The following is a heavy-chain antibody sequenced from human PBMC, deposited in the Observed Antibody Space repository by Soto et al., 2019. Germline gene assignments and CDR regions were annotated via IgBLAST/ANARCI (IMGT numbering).Heavy chain of an antibody. CDR1: GFTFSTYW. J-gene: IGHJ4*02. CDR3: ARDRGRGYCTGGLCYLGLDH. D-gene: IGHD2-8*02. Sequence: GGSLRLSCAATGFTFSTYWVHWVRQAPGKGLVWVSRINSDGSTTNYADSVKGRFTISRDNAKNTLYLQMTNLRPEDTAIYYCARDRGRGYCTGGLCYLGLDHWGQGNPVTVSS. CDR2: INSDGSTT. V-gene: IGHV3-74*01.